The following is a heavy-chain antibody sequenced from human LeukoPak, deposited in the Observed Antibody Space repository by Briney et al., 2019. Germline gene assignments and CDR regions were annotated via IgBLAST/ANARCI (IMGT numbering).Heavy chain of an antibody. CDR3: AREPYGSGTFDY. D-gene: IGHD3-10*01. V-gene: IGHV4-59*01. J-gene: IGHJ4*02. CDR1: GGSLSSYY. CDR2: IYYSGST. Sequence: SETLSLTCAVSGGSLSSYYWSWIRPPPGKGLEWIGYIYYSGSTNYNPSLKSRVTISVDTSKNQFSLKLSSVTAADTAEYYCAREPYGSGTFDYWGQGTLVTVSA.